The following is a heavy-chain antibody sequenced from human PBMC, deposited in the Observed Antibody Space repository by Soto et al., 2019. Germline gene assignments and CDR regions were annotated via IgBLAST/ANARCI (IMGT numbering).Heavy chain of an antibody. CDR3: ARDGSVYCSSTSCYLDV. V-gene: IGHV3-21*01. J-gene: IGHJ6*04. CDR1: GFTFSSYS. Sequence: GGSLRLSCAASGFTFSSYSMNWVRQAPGKGLEWVSSISSSSSYIYYADSVKGRFTISRDNAKNSLYLQMNSLRAEDTAVYYCARDGSVYCSSTSCYLDVWGKGTTVTVSS. D-gene: IGHD2-2*01. CDR2: ISSSSSYI.